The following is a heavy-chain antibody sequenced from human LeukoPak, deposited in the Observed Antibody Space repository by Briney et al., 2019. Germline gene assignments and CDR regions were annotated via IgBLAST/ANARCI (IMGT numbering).Heavy chain of an antibody. D-gene: IGHD1-1*01. Sequence: SETLSLTCTVSRGSISSSSYYWGWIRQPPGKGLEWIGSIYYSGSTYYNPSLKSRVTISVDTSKNQFSLKLSSVTAADTAVYYCARDPPVRSGWAFDIWGQGTMVTVSS. V-gene: IGHV4-39*07. CDR1: RGSISSSSYY. CDR3: ARDPPVRSGWAFDI. J-gene: IGHJ3*02. CDR2: IYYSGST.